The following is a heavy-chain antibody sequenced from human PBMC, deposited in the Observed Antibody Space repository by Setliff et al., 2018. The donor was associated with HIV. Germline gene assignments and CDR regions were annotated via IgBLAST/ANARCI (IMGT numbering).Heavy chain of an antibody. J-gene: IGHJ5*02. D-gene: IGHD2-8*01. V-gene: IGHV3-30*19. Sequence: GGSLRLSCVASGFRFSTYGMHWVRQAPGKGPECVAVISDDGSAKYYGDSVKGRFTISRDNSKDTLYLDLNSLRSEDTAVYYCVRDDSNGPNSLDPWGQGTLVTVSS. CDR2: ISDDGSAK. CDR1: GFRFSTYG. CDR3: VRDDSNGPNSLDP.